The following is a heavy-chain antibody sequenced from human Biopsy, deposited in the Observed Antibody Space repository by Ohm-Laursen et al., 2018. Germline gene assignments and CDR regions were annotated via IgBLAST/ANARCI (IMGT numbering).Heavy chain of an antibody. Sequence: ASVKVSCKASGYTFTTYGISWVRQAPGQGLEWMGWIRTDNGATDYAQNLQGRATMTTDTSAATAYMELRSLRSDDTAVYYCARDCQPYLVTIHDYYYGMDVWRQGTTVTVSS. CDR3: ARDCQPYLVTIHDYYYGMDV. V-gene: IGHV1-18*04. CDR1: GYTFTTYG. D-gene: IGHD3-9*01. J-gene: IGHJ6*02. CDR2: IRTDNGAT.